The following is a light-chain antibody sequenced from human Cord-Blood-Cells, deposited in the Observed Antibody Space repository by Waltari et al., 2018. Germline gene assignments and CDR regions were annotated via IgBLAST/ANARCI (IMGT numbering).Light chain of an antibody. CDR1: SSDVGSYNL. V-gene: IGLV2-23*01. Sequence: QSALTQPASVSGSPGQSITISCTGTSSDVGSYNLVSWYQQQPGKAPKLMIYEGSKRPSGVSNRFSGPKSGNTASLTISGLQAEDEADYYCCSYAGSSTVFGGGTKLTVL. CDR2: EGS. CDR3: CSYAGSSTV. J-gene: IGLJ3*02.